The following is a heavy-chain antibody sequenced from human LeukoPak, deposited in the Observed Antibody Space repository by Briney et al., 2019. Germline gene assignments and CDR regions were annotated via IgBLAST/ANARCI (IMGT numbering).Heavy chain of an antibody. Sequence: GGSLRLSCAASGFTFSSYAMSWVRQAPGKGLEWVSAISGSGGSTYYADSVKGRFTISRDNAKNTLYLQMNSLRAEGTAVYYCARDLVRSSGWYAYYYYGMDVWGQGTTVTVSS. CDR2: ISGSGGST. J-gene: IGHJ6*02. D-gene: IGHD6-19*01. V-gene: IGHV3-23*01. CDR3: ARDLVRSSGWYAYYYYGMDV. CDR1: GFTFSSYA.